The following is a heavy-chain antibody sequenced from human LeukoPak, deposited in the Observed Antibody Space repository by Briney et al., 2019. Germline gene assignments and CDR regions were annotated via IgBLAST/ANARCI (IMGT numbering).Heavy chain of an antibody. CDR2: IYYSGST. CDR1: GGSISRYY. V-gene: IGHV4-59*01. CDR3: ARDGGSGYYYQFFDY. D-gene: IGHD3-22*01. Sequence: SETLSLTCTVSGGSISRYYWSWIRQPPGKGLEWIGYIYYSGSTNYNPSLKSRVTISVDTSKNQFSLKLSSVTAADTAVYYCARDGGSGYYYQFFDYWGQGTLVTVSS. J-gene: IGHJ4*02.